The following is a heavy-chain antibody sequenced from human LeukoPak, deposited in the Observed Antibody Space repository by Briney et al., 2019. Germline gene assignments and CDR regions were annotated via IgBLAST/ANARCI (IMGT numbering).Heavy chain of an antibody. Sequence: GASVKVSCKASGGTFSSYAISWVRQAPGQGLEWMGWISAYNGNTNYAQKLQGRVTMTTDTSTSTAYMELRSLRSDDTAVYYCARSGDIVGASGYWGQGTLVTVSS. D-gene: IGHD1-26*01. V-gene: IGHV1-18*01. CDR3: ARSGDIVGASGY. J-gene: IGHJ4*02. CDR1: GGTFSSYA. CDR2: ISAYNGNT.